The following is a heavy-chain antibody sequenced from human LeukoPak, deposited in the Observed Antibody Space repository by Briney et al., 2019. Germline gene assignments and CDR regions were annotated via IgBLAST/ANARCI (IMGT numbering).Heavy chain of an antibody. CDR1: GFTFRSYS. CDR2: ISSSSSYI. D-gene: IGHD2-21*02. V-gene: IGHV3-21*01. Sequence: GGSLRLSCAASGFTFRSYSMNWVRQAPGKGLEWVSSISSSSSYIYYADSVKGRFTISRDNAKNSLYLQMNSLRAEDTAVYYCARAVVVTTDAFDIWGQGTMVTVSS. CDR3: ARAVVVTTDAFDI. J-gene: IGHJ3*02.